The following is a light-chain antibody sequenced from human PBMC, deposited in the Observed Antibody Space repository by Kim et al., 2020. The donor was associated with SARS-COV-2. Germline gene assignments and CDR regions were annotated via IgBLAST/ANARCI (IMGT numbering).Light chain of an antibody. J-gene: IGLJ2*01. CDR1: NSNIGSNI. CDR3: ASWDDSLTNML. V-gene: IGLV1-44*01. Sequence: QSALTQPPSASGTPGQRVTISCSGSNSNIGSNIVDWYQQLPGTAPKLLIFHNDQRPSGVPDRFSGSKFGTSASLAINGLQSEDEADYYCASWDDSLTNMLFGGGTQLTVL. CDR2: HND.